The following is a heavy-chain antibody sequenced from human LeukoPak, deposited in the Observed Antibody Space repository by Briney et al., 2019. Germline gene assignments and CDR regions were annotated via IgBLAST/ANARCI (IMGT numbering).Heavy chain of an antibody. CDR1: GFTFTNYW. CDR2: IKPDGSEE. Sequence: GGSLRLSCAASGFTFTNYWMTWVRQAPGKGLEWVANIKPDGSEEHYVDSVKGRFTISRDNAKNSLYLQMDSLRAEDTAVYYCAKERGSGSYEGGNFDYWGQGTLVTVSS. D-gene: IGHD3-10*01. V-gene: IGHV3-7*01. CDR3: AKERGSGSYEGGNFDY. J-gene: IGHJ4*02.